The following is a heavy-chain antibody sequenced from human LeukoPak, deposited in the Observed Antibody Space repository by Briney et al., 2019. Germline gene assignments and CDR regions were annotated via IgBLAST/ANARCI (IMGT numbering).Heavy chain of an antibody. CDR1: GFNFRDHW. D-gene: IGHD6-19*01. CDR2: IKNDGSET. V-gene: IGHV3-7*03. J-gene: IGHJ4*02. CDR3: VKNDGWFHLAQ. Sequence: GGSLRLSCAVSGFNFRDHWMDWVRQAPGKGLEWVGHIKNDGSETYYLDSLKGRFSISRDNTNNALYLQMNILRVEDTAVYYCVKNDGWFHLAQWGQGTLVTVSS.